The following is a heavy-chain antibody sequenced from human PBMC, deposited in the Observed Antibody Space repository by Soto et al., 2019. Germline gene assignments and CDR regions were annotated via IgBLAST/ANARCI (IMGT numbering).Heavy chain of an antibody. CDR3: ASSYREGATEGAYNWFDP. CDR2: IYYSGST. Sequence: SLTCTVSGGSISSGDYYWSWIRQPPGKGLEWIGYIYYSGSTYYNPSLKSRVTISVDTSKNQFSLKLSSVTAADTAVYYCASSYREGATEGAYNWFDPWGQGTLVTVSS. V-gene: IGHV4-30-4*01. J-gene: IGHJ5*02. D-gene: IGHD1-26*01. CDR1: GGSISSGDYY.